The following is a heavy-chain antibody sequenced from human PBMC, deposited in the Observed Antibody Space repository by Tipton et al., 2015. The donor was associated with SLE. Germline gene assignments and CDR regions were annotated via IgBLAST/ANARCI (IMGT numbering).Heavy chain of an antibody. CDR1: GASISSGGYY. CDR3: ARDRRGWYFDL. J-gene: IGHJ2*01. CDR2: IYTSGST. Sequence: TLSLTCTVSGASISSGGYYWSWIRQHPGEGLEWIGYIYTSGSTNYNPSLKSRVTISVDTSKNQFSLKLSSVTAADTAVYYCARDRRGWYFDLWGRGTLVTVSS. D-gene: IGHD3-10*01. V-gene: IGHV4-31*03.